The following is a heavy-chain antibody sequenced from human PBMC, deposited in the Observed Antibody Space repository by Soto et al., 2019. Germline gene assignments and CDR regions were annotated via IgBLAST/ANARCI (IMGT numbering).Heavy chain of an antibody. CDR2: ISAYNGNT. D-gene: IGHD3-3*01. CDR3: ARVGSTIFGVVIPRLIDP. CDR1: GYTFTSYG. J-gene: IGHJ5*02. V-gene: IGHV1-18*01. Sequence: ASVKVSFKASGYTFTSYGISWVRQAPGQGLEWMGWISAYNGNTNYAQKLQGRVTMTTDTSTSTAYMELRSLRSDDTAVYYCARVGSTIFGVVIPRLIDPWGQGTLVTVSS.